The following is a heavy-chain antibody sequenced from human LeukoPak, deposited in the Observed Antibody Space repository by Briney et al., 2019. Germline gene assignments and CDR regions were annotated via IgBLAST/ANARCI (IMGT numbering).Heavy chain of an antibody. CDR1: GFTFSTYW. CDR3: ANGDGFDY. D-gene: IGHD5-24*01. V-gene: IGHV3-7*01. CDR2: IKQDGSEK. J-gene: IGHJ4*02. Sequence: GGSLRLSCATSGFTFSTYWMSWVRQAPGKGLEWVANIKQDGSEKYYVDSVKGRFTISRDNAKNSLYLQMNSLRAEDTAVYCCANGDGFDYWGQGTLVTVSS.